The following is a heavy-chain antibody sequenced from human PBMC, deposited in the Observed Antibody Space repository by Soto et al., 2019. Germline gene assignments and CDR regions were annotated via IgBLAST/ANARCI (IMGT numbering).Heavy chain of an antibody. Sequence: VKVSCKASGGTFSSYAISWVRQAPGQGLEWMGGIIPIFGTANYAQKFQGRVTITADESTSTAYMELSSLRSEDTAVYYCARGTVAGLYYYYYGMDVWGQGTTVTVSS. CDR3: ARGTVAGLYYYYYGMDV. V-gene: IGHV1-69*13. CDR1: GGTFSSYA. D-gene: IGHD6-19*01. J-gene: IGHJ6*02. CDR2: IIPIFGTA.